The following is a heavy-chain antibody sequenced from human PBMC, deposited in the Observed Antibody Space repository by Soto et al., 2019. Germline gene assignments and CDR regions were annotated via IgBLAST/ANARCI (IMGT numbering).Heavy chain of an antibody. Sequence: EVQLLESGGVLVQPGGSLRLSCAASGFTFSSYAMSWVRQAPGKGLEWVSTISGSGGSTYYADSVKGRFTISRDSSKNTLYLQMNSLRDEDTAVYYCASRSRYCFDSSGPFNAFDLWGKGTLVTVAS. CDR3: ASRSRYCFDSSGPFNAFDL. D-gene: IGHD3-22*01. J-gene: IGHJ3*01. V-gene: IGHV3-23*01. CDR1: GFTFSSYA. CDR2: ISGSGGST.